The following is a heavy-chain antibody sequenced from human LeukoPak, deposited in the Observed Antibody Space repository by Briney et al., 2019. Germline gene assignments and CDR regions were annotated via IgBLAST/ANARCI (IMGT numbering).Heavy chain of an antibody. V-gene: IGHV3-23*01. CDR1: GFIFSSFA. CDR2: ISDSGGST. D-gene: IGHD6-13*01. CDR3: ARRKSMYSSRQGSNFDY. Sequence: GGSLRLSCAASGFIFSSFAMSWVRQAPGEGLEWVSGISDSGGSTDYADSVKGRFTISRDNSKNTLYLQLNSLRAEDTDIYYCARRKSMYSSRQGSNFDYWGQGPLVTVPS. J-gene: IGHJ4*02.